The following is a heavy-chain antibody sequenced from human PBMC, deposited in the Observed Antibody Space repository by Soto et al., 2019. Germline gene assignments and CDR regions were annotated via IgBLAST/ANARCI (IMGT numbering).Heavy chain of an antibody. J-gene: IGHJ5*01. CDR2: ISASGDST. D-gene: IGHD3-10*01. Sequence: EVQLLESGGGLVQPGGSLRLSCAASGFTFSTYAMTWVRQAPGKGLEWVSAISASGDSTYYAASVKGRFTISRDNSNNALYLQMNSLRPEDTAVYYCAEISRGYGSWGSFGSWGQGTLVTVSS. CDR1: GFTFSTYA. CDR3: AEISRGYGSWGSFGS. V-gene: IGHV3-23*01.